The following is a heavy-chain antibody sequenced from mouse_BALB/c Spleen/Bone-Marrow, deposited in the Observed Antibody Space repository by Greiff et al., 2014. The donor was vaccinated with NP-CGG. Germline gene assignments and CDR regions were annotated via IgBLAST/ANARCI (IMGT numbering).Heavy chain of an antibody. J-gene: IGHJ2*01. Sequence: VTLQQSGAELVRSGASVKLSCTASGFNIKDYNMHWVKQRPEQGLEWIGWIDHDNGDTEYAPKFQGKATLTADKSSNTAYMQFSCLTSDDTAVYYCKVWDGNYCFDDWGQGTTLPVSS. CDR2: IDHDNGDT. V-gene: IGHV14-4*02. D-gene: IGHD2-1*01. CDR3: KVWDGNYCFDD. CDR1: GFNIKDYN.